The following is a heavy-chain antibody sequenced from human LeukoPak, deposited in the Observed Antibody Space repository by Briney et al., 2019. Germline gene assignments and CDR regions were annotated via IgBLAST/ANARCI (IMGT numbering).Heavy chain of an antibody. D-gene: IGHD4/OR15-4a*01. CDR1: GLTFSDYW. J-gene: IGHJ4*02. V-gene: IGHV3-66*01. CDR3: ASGARSDY. CDR2: IYSGGST. Sequence: PGGSLRLSCAASGLTFSDYWMHWVRQAPGKGLVWVSVIYSGGSTYYADSVKGRFTISRDNSKNTLYLQMNSLRAEDTAVYYCASGARSDYWGQGTLVTVSS.